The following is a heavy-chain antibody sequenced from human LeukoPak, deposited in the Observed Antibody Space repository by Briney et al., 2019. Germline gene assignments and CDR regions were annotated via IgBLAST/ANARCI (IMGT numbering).Heavy chain of an antibody. J-gene: IGHJ5*01. Sequence: ASVKVSYKASGYTLISYDINWVRQATGQGLEWMGWMNPNSGNTGYAQKFQGRVTMTRNTSISTAYMELSSLRSEDTAVYYCARGEVGDHGGYHLEDSWGQGTLVTVSS. D-gene: IGHD4-17*01. CDR3: ARGEVGDHGGYHLEDS. CDR2: MNPNSGNT. CDR1: GYTLISYD. V-gene: IGHV1-8*01.